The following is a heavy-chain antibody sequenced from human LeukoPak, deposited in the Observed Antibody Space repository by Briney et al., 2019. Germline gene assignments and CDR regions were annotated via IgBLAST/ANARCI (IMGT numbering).Heavy chain of an antibody. D-gene: IGHD3-3*01. CDR1: GFTVTTNY. J-gene: IGHJ4*02. V-gene: IGHV3-53*04. CDR3: ARGDFWSGYYTGLY. CDR2: IYSGGST. Sequence: GGSLRLSCAASGFTVTTNYMSWVRQAPGKGLEWVSVIYSGGSTYYADSVKSRFTTSRHNSKNTLYLQMDSLRDEDTAVYYCARGDFWSGYYTGLYWGQGTPVTVSS.